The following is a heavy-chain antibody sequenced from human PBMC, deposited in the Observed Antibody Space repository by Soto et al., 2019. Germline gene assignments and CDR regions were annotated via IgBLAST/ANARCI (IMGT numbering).Heavy chain of an antibody. V-gene: IGHV3-53*01. J-gene: IGHJ6*02. CDR1: GFTVSNSY. CDR3: ARGRWYGLDV. D-gene: IGHD2-15*01. Sequence: HPGGSLRLSCAASGFTVSNSYMNWVRQAPGKGLEWVSVIYSGTSTYYADSVKGRFTISRDNLKNTVDFQMNSLRADDSAVYYCARGRWYGLDVWGQGTTVTVSS. CDR2: IYSGTST.